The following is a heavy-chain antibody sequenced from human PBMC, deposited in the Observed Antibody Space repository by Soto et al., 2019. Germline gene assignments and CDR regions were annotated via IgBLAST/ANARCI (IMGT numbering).Heavy chain of an antibody. V-gene: IGHV3-7*03. J-gene: IGHJ4*02. CDR1: GFTFSSYW. Sequence: EVQLVESGGGLVQPGGSLRLSCAASGFTFSSYWMTWVRQAPVEGLEWVANINQDGSQKYYVDSVKGRFTISRDNAKNSVYLQIDSLRADDTAVYYCARDLLYYKFFDYWGQGTLVTVSS. D-gene: IGHD1-26*01. CDR3: ARDLLYYKFFDY. CDR2: INQDGSQK.